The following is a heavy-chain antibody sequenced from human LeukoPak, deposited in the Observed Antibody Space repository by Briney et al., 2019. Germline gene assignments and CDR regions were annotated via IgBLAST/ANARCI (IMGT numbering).Heavy chain of an antibody. CDR3: VRGVRDTIGYYHFDS. J-gene: IGHJ4*02. V-gene: IGHV4-31*03. Sequence: SETLSLTCTVSGGSISSAGYFWNWIRQYPVKGLEWIGYIYYTGIIYYNPSLKSRVTISVDTSKNQFSLKLSSVTAADTAVFYCVRGVRDTIGYYHFDSWGQGTLVTVSS. CDR1: GGSISSAGYF. D-gene: IGHD3-22*01. CDR2: IYYTGII.